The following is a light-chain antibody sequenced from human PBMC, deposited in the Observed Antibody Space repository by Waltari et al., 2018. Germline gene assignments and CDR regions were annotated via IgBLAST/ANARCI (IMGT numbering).Light chain of an antibody. CDR1: SGSIASNF. Sequence: FMLTQPHSVSESPGKTITISCTRSSGSIASNFVQWYQQRPGSAPTTVIYEDHQRPPRFLDRFSGSFDRSSNSASLTISGLKTEDEAEYYCQSYDGSGSWVFGGGTKLTVL. CDR3: QSYDGSGSWV. CDR2: EDH. J-gene: IGLJ3*02. V-gene: IGLV6-57*04.